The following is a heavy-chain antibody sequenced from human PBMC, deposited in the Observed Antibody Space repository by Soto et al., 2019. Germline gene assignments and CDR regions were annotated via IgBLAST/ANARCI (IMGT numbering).Heavy chain of an antibody. J-gene: IGHJ6*02. V-gene: IGHV1-69*13. CDR3: ARGYCSGGNCYSGMDV. CDR1: GGTFSTHA. Sequence: SVKVSCKASGGTFSTHAIIWVRQAPGHGREWMGGIIPISGTTYYTQKFQGRVTITADEPTSTAFMELSSLKSEDTAVFYCARGYCSGGNCYSGMDVWGQGTMVTVS. CDR2: IIPISGTT. D-gene: IGHD2-15*01.